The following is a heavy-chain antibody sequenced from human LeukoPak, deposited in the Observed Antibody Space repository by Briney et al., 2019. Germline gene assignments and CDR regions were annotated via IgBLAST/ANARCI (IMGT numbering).Heavy chain of an antibody. Sequence: ASVTVSCKTSGYTFTSYSINWVRQAPGQGLEWMGWISGYNGNTNYAQKLQGRVTMTTDTSTSTAYMELRSLRSDDTAVYYCARPQEEDGYNYNWAFDYWGQGTLVTVSS. CDR3: ARPQEEDGYNYNWAFDY. CDR1: GYTFTSYS. D-gene: IGHD5-24*01. CDR2: ISGYNGNT. J-gene: IGHJ4*02. V-gene: IGHV1-18*01.